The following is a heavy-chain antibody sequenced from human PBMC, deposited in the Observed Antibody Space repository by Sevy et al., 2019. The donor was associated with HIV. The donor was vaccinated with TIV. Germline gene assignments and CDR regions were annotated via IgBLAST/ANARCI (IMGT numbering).Heavy chain of an antibody. V-gene: IGHV3-7*03. J-gene: IGHJ6*02. Sequence: GGSLRLSCAASGLTFSSYWMSWVRQAPGKGLEWAANIKKDGSEKYYVDTVKGRFTISRDNAKNSLYLQMNSLRAEDTAVYYCARDCSSSSCLWGMDVWGQGTTVTVSS. D-gene: IGHD2-2*01. CDR2: IKKDGSEK. CDR1: GLTFSSYW. CDR3: ARDCSSSSCLWGMDV.